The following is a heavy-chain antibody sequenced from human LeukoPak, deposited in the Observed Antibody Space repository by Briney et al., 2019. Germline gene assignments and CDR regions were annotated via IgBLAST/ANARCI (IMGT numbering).Heavy chain of an antibody. CDR1: GGCFSGYY. CDR3: ARTRGAAAIYYYMDV. CDR2: INHSGST. Sequence: PSETLSLTCAVSGGCFSGYYWSWIRQPPGKGLEWIGEINHSGSTNYNPPLKSRVTISVDTSKNQFSLKLSSVTAADTAVYYCARTRGAAAIYYYMDVWGKGTTVTVSS. V-gene: IGHV4-34*01. J-gene: IGHJ6*03. D-gene: IGHD2-2*01.